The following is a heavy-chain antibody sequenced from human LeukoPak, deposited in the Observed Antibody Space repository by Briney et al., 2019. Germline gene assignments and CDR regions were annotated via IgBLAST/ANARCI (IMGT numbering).Heavy chain of an antibody. CDR2: IWYDGSNK. D-gene: IGHD1-26*01. Sequence: GGSLRLSCAASGFTFSSYGMHWVRQAPGKGLEWVAVIWYDGSNKYYADSVKGRFTISRDNSKNTLYLQMNSLRAEDTAVYYCARDPYNGSYGAYYWGQGTLVTVSS. CDR1: GFTFSSYG. CDR3: ARDPYNGSYGAYY. J-gene: IGHJ4*02. V-gene: IGHV3-33*01.